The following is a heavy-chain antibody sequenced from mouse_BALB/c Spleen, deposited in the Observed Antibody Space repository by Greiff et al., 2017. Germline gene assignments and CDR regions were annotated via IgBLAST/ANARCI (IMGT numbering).Heavy chain of an antibody. CDR2: ISYRGST. J-gene: IGHJ3*01. D-gene: IGHD1-1*01. V-gene: IGHV3-8*02. CDR3: ARGWGNYYAPFAY. CDR1: GDSITSGY. Sequence: DVKLQESGPSLVKPSQTLSLTCSVTGDSITSGYWNWIRKFPGNKLEYMGYISYRGSTYYNPSLKSRISITRDTSKNQYYLQLNSVTTEYTATYYCARGWGNYYAPFAYWGQGTLVTVSA.